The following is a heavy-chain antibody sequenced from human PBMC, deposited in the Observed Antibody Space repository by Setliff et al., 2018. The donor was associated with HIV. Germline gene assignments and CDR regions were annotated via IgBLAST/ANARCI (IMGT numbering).Heavy chain of an antibody. J-gene: IGHJ4*02. D-gene: IGHD2-21*01. Sequence: PSETLSLTCTVSGYSISSSNWWGWIRQPPGKGLEWIGYIYDSGSSYYNPSLKSRVVISLDTSKNQFSLRLSSVTAADTAVYYCASRCGGDFWGQGTLVTVSS. CDR3: ASRCGGDF. CDR1: GYSISSSNW. CDR2: IYDSGSS. V-gene: IGHV4-28*01.